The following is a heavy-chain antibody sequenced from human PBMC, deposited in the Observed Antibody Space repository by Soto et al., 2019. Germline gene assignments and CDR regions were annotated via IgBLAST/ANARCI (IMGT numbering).Heavy chain of an antibody. CDR2: ISGSGGST. CDR3: AKDEAPRGGSYFDY. J-gene: IGHJ4*02. V-gene: IGHV3-23*01. Sequence: GGSLRLSCAASGFTFSSYAMSWVRQAPGKGLDWVSAISGSGGSTFYADSVKGRFTISRDNSKNTLYLQMNSLRAEDTAVYYCAKDEAPRGGSYFDYWGRGTLVTVSS. D-gene: IGHD3-10*01. CDR1: GFTFSSYA.